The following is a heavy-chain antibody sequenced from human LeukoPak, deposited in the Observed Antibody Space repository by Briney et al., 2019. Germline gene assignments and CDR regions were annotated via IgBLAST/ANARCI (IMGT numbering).Heavy chain of an antibody. CDR2: IKQDGSDK. Sequence: GGALRLSCAASGFSFSSYWMSWVRQAPGKGLEWVANIKQDGSDKYYLTSVRGRFTISRDNAKNSLFLQMNSLRVEDTAVYYCARGGGHLDCWGQGTLVTVSS. V-gene: IGHV3-7*03. CDR3: ARGGGHLDC. D-gene: IGHD4-23*01. J-gene: IGHJ4*02. CDR1: GFSFSSYW.